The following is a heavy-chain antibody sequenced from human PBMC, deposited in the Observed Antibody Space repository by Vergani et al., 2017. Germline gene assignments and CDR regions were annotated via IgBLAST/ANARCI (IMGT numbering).Heavy chain of an antibody. D-gene: IGHD6-19*01. Sequence: QVQLVESGGGVVQPGRSLRLSCAASGFTFSSYAMHWVRQAPGKGLEWVAVIWYDGSNKYYADSVKGRFTISKDNSNNTLYLQMNSLRAEDTAVYYCARVPNLNSCWLNWFDPWGQGTLVTVSS. CDR2: IWYDGSNK. CDR3: ARVPNLNSCWLNWFDP. V-gene: IGHV3-33*08. CDR1: GFTFSSYA. J-gene: IGHJ5*02.